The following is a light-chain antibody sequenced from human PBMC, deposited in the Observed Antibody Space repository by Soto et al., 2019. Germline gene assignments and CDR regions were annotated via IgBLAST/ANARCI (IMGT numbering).Light chain of an antibody. V-gene: IGKV3-15*01. J-gene: IGKJ1*01. CDR2: GAS. Sequence: EVVMTQSPATLSVSPGERATLSCRASQNVGNNLVWYQQKPVQAPRLXXYGASTRAAGIPDRFSGSGSGTELTLTISGLQSDDFSVYYCQQFNNWPPWTFGQGTQVDIK. CDR1: QNVGNN. CDR3: QQFNNWPPWT.